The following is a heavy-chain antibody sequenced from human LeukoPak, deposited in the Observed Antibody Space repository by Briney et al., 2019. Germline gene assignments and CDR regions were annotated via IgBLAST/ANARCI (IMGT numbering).Heavy chain of an antibody. Sequence: QPGGSLRLSCAVSGFDFSGYAMSWVRQAPGKGLEWVSGIGSDGSTHYAESVKGRFAISRENSKSTLHLQMNSLRAEDTALYYCGEDLHFYVAMDVWGQGTTVTVSS. CDR1: GFDFSGYA. CDR2: IGSDGST. J-gene: IGHJ6*02. V-gene: IGHV3-23*01. CDR3: GEDLHFYVAMDV. D-gene: IGHD2/OR15-2a*01.